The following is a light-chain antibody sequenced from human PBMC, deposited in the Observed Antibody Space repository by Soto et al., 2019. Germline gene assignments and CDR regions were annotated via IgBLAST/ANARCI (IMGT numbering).Light chain of an antibody. CDR1: SSDVGAYKY. Sequence: QSALTQPASVSGSPGQSITISCIGTSSDVGAYKYVSWYQQYPGKAPKLMIYEVSNRPSGVSNRFSGAKSGNTASLTISGLQAEDEADYYFSSFTTTTTQYVFGTGTKLTVL. CDR3: SSFTTTTTQYV. V-gene: IGLV2-14*01. J-gene: IGLJ1*01. CDR2: EVS.